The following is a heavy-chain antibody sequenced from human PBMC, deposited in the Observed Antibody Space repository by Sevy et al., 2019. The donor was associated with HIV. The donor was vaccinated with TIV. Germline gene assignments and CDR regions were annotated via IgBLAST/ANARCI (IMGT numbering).Heavy chain of an antibody. CDR3: ARDRVAAAADDAFDI. D-gene: IGHD6-25*01. J-gene: IGHJ3*02. Sequence: GGSLRLSCAAPGFTFSSYAMHWVRQAPGKGLEWVAVISYDGSNKYYADSVKGRFTISRDNSKNTLYLQMNSLRAEDTAVYYCARDRVAAAADDAFDIWGQGTMVTVSS. CDR1: GFTFSSYA. CDR2: ISYDGSNK. V-gene: IGHV3-30-3*01.